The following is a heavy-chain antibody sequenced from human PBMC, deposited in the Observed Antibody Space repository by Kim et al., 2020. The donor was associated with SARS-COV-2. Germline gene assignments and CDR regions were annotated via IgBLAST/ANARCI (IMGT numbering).Heavy chain of an antibody. D-gene: IGHD3-10*01. CDR3: AKDGGAYGSGRSNWFDP. V-gene: IGHV3-9*01. Sequence: VQGRFTISRDIAQNSLYLQMNSLRAEDTALYYCAKDGGAYGSGRSNWFDPWGQGTLVTVSS. J-gene: IGHJ5*02.